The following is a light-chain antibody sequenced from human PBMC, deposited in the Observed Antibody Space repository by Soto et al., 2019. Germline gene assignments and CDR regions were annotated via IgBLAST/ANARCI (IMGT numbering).Light chain of an antibody. CDR2: GAS. CDR1: QSVSSSY. CDR3: QQYNISPLT. Sequence: EIVLTQSPGTLSLSPGVRATLSCRASQSVSSSYLAWYQQKPGQAPRLLIYGASSRATGIPDRFSGGGSGTDFTLTISRLEPEDFAVYYCQQYNISPLTFGGGTKVEI. J-gene: IGKJ4*01. V-gene: IGKV3-20*01.